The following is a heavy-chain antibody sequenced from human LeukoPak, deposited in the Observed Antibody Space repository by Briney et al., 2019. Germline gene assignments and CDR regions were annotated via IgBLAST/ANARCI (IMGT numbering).Heavy chain of an antibody. Sequence: GGSLRLSCAASGFTFSSYSMNWVRQAPGKGLEWVSYISSSGSTIYYADSVKGRFTISRDNSKNTLYLQMNSLRAEDTAVYYCAKSDDYEHYYYYMDVWGKGTTVTISS. V-gene: IGHV3-48*01. CDR3: AKSDDYEHYYYYMDV. D-gene: IGHD4-17*01. CDR2: ISSSGSTI. J-gene: IGHJ6*03. CDR1: GFTFSSYS.